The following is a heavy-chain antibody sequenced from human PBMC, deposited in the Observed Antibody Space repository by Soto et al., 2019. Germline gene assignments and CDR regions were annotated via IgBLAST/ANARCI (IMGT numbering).Heavy chain of an antibody. D-gene: IGHD3-10*01. J-gene: IGHJ3*02. CDR3: ARGVYGSGNYYTGPSAFDI. CDR1: GGTLSDHG. V-gene: IGHV1-69*06. Sequence: QVQLGQSGAEVKKPGSSVKVSYKASGGTLSDHGVAWLRQAPGQGLEWMGGTIPVFNTAKYAQKFQGRVTVTADKFTNIAYMELSSLRSEDTAFYFCARGVYGSGNYYTGPSAFDIWGQGTMVIVSS. CDR2: TIPVFNTA.